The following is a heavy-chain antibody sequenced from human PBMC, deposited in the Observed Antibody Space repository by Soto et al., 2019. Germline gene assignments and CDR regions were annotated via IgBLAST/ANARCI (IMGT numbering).Heavy chain of an antibody. CDR2: ISYDGSNK. CDR3: AKDLWELLYYYGMDV. D-gene: IGHD1-26*01. Sequence: PGGSLRLSCAASGFTFSSYGMHWVRQAPGKGLEWVAVISYDGSNKYYADSVKGRFTISRDNSKNTLYLQMNSLRAEDTAVYYCAKDLWELLYYYGMDVWGQGTTVTVSS. J-gene: IGHJ6*02. V-gene: IGHV3-30*18. CDR1: GFTFSSYG.